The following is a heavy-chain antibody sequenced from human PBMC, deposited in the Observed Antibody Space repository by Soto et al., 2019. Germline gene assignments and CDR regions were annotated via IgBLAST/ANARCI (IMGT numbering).Heavy chain of an antibody. J-gene: IGHJ4*02. D-gene: IGHD5-18*01. CDR2: IYHSGST. Sequence: QVQLQESGPGLVKPSGTLSLTCAVSGGSISSSNCWSWGRQPPGKGLEWIGEIYHSGSTNYNPSPKSRVTISVDKSKNQFSLKLSSVTAADTAVYYCAKTRGYSYGYYFDYWGQGTLVTVSS. V-gene: IGHV4-4*02. CDR1: GGSISSSNC. CDR3: AKTRGYSYGYYFDY.